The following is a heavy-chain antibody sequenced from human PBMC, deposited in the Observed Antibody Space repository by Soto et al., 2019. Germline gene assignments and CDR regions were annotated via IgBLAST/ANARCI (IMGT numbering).Heavy chain of an antibody. CDR3: ARYFRGSGRYFFAH. Sequence: EVQVVESGGGLVQPGGSLRLSCIASEFTFISSFMGWVRQAPGKGLEWVANINQVGSGTYYVDSVKGRLTISRDNAKNSLYLQMSSLRAEDTAVYYCARYFRGSGRYFFAHWVQGTLVTVSS. V-gene: IGHV3-7*03. D-gene: IGHD6-19*01. J-gene: IGHJ4*02. CDR2: INQVGSGT. CDR1: EFTFISSF.